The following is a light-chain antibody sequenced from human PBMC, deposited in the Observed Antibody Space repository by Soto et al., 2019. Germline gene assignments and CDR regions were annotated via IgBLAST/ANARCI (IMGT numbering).Light chain of an antibody. V-gene: IGLV2-14*01. Sequence: QSVLTQPASVSGSPGQSITISCTGTGSDVGGYNYVSWYQQHPGKAPKVMIYDVSNRPSGVSDRFSGSKSGNTASLTISGLQAEDEADYYCSSYTSGSTPVVFGGGTKVTVL. CDR3: SSYTSGSTPVV. CDR2: DVS. CDR1: GSDVGGYNY. J-gene: IGLJ2*01.